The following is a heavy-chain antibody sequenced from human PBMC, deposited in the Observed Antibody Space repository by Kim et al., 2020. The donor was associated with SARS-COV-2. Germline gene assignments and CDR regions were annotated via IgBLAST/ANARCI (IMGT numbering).Heavy chain of an antibody. CDR1: GFTFSSYS. J-gene: IGHJ6*02. D-gene: IGHD3-10*01. Sequence: GGSLRLSCAASGFTFSSYSMNWVRQAPGKGLEWVSSISSSSSYIYYADSVKGRFTISRDNAKNSLYLQMNSLRAEDTAVYYCARDQVVRGVYYGMDVWGQGTTVTVSS. V-gene: IGHV3-21*01. CDR2: ISSSSSYI. CDR3: ARDQVVRGVYYGMDV.